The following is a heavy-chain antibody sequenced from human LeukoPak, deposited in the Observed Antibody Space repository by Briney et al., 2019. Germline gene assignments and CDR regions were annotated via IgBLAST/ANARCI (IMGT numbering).Heavy chain of an antibody. CDR1: GGSISSNRYY. CDR3: ARGGAARLHFQN. CDR2: IHYSGST. D-gene: IGHD6-6*01. Sequence: SETLSLTCTVSGGSISSNRYYWGWIRQPPGKGLEWIGNIHYSGSTYYNPSLKTRVTISEDTSKNQFSLKLSSVTAADTAVYYCARGGAARLHFQNWGQAPWSPSPQ. V-gene: IGHV4-39*01. J-gene: IGHJ1*01.